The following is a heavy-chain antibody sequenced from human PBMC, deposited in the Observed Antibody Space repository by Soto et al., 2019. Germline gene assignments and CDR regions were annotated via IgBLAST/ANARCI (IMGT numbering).Heavy chain of an antibody. CDR3: AADPPTTVSYYYYYGMDV. CDR2: IVVGSGNT. J-gene: IGHJ6*02. CDR1: GFTFTSSA. V-gene: IGHV1-58*01. D-gene: IGHD4-17*01. Sequence: SVKVSCKASGFTFTSSAVQWVRQARGQRLEWIGWIVVGSGNTNYAQKFQERVTITRDMSTSTAYMELSSLRSEDTAVYYCAADPPTTVSYYYYYGMDVWGQGTTVTVSS.